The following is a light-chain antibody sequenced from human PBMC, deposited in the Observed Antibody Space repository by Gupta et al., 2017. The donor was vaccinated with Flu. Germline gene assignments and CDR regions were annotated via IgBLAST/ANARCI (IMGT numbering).Light chain of an antibody. CDR1: QSVLYSSNSKNY. V-gene: IGKV4-1*01. Sequence: SLGERATINCKSSQSVLYSSNSKNYLAWYQHKPGQPPRLLFFWASTRESGVPDRFSGSGSETDFTLSISSLQAEDVALYYCQQYYRTPYTFGQGTKLEIK. J-gene: IGKJ2*01. CDR2: WAS. CDR3: QQYYRTPYT.